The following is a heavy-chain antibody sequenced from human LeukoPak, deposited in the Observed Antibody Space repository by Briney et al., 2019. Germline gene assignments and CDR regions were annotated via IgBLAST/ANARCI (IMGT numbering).Heavy chain of an antibody. CDR2: ISSSGSTI. CDR3: AREAHSGSYYGVDY. Sequence: GGSLRLSCAASGLTFSDYYMSWIRQAPGKGLEWVSYISSSGSTIYYADSVKGRFTISRDNAKNSLYLQMNNLRAEDTAVYYCAREAHSGSYYGVDYWGQGTLVTVSS. V-gene: IGHV3-11*04. CDR1: GLTFSDYY. D-gene: IGHD3-10*01. J-gene: IGHJ4*02.